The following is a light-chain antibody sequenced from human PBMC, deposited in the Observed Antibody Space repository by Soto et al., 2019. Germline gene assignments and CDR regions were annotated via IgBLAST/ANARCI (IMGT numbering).Light chain of an antibody. CDR2: GTS. CDR3: QQFVNSPWT. V-gene: IGKV3-20*01. CDR1: QSVPSTY. J-gene: IGKJ1*01. Sequence: VLSQSPAILALSPGERATLSCRARQSVPSTYFASYQQKAGPPPRLLISGTSNRATGSPDRSSGSGSGKDFTLTISRLEPEGFAVYFCQQFVNSPWTVGQGTKVDIK.